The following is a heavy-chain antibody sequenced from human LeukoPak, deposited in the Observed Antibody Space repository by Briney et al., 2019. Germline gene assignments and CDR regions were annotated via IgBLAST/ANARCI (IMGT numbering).Heavy chain of an antibody. Sequence: ASVTVSCTASGYTFTSYGISWVRQAPGQGLEWMGWISAYNGNTNYAQKLQGRVTMTTDTSTSTAYMELRSLRSDDTAVYYCARDLFLGEVTGYYYYYGMDVWGQGTTVTVSS. CDR3: ARDLFLGEVTGYYYYYGMDV. V-gene: IGHV1-18*01. CDR1: GYTFTSYG. D-gene: IGHD3-10*01. CDR2: ISAYNGNT. J-gene: IGHJ6*02.